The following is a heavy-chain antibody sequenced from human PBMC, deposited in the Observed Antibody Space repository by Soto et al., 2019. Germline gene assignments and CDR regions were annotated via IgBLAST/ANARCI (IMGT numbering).Heavy chain of an antibody. CDR2: IFYTGTA. CDR1: GGSINTGGYY. J-gene: IGHJ5*02. D-gene: IGHD2-15*01. CDR3: ARRLDDTPETFFNWFDP. V-gene: IGHV4-31*03. Sequence: QVQLQESGPGLVKPSQTLSLTCTVSGGSINTGGYYWGWIRHLPGEGQEWIGHIFYTGTAYYNPSLRSRVTVSIDTSANQFSLHMYSVTAADTAMYYCARRLDDTPETFFNWFDPWGQGILVTVSS.